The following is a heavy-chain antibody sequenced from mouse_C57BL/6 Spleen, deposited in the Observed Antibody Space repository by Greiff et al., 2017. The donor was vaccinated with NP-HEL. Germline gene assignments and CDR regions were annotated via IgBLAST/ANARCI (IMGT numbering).Heavy chain of an antibody. CDR1: GFTFSDYG. CDR3: ASDYDDWYFDV. D-gene: IGHD2-4*01. J-gene: IGHJ1*03. Sequence: EVHLVESGGGLVKPGGSLKLSCAASGFTFSDYGMHWVRQAPEKGLEWVAYISSGSSTIYYADTVKGRFTISRDNAKTTLFLQMTSLRSEDTAMYYCASDYDDWYFDVWGTGTTVTVSS. V-gene: IGHV5-17*01. CDR2: ISSGSSTI.